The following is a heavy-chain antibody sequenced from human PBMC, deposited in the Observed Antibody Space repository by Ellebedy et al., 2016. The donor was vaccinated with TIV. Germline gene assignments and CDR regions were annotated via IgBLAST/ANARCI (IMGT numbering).Heavy chain of an antibody. J-gene: IGHJ4*02. V-gene: IGHV4-34*01. D-gene: IGHD1-26*01. CDR3: ARSGSSNPPFDY. CDR2: INHSGST. Sequence: SETLSLXCAVYGGSFSGYYWSWIRQPPGKGLEWIGEINHSGSTNYNPSLKSRVTISVDTSKNQFSLKLSSVTAADTAVYYCARSGSSNPPFDYWGQGTLVTVSS. CDR1: GGSFSGYY.